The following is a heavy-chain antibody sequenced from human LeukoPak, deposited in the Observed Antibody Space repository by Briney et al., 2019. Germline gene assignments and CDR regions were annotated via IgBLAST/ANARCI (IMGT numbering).Heavy chain of an antibody. CDR3: STGRQQLVFDY. CDR2: IKSKTDGGKT. CDR1: GFTFSNAW. V-gene: IGHV3-15*01. D-gene: IGHD6-13*01. Sequence: GGSLRLSCAACGFTFSNAWMSWVRQAPGKGLEWVGRIKSKTDGGKTDYAAPGKGIFTISRDDSNNTLYLQMNSLKTADTAVYYCSTGRQQLVFDYWGQGTLVTVSS. J-gene: IGHJ4*02.